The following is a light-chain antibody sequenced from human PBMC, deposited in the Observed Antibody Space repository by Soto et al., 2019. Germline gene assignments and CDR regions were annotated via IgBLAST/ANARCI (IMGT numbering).Light chain of an antibody. CDR3: SSYTSSSTYVV. Sequence: QSALTQPASVSGSPGQSITISCTGTRSDVGGYNYVSWYQQHPGKAPTLMIYDVSNRPSGVSNRFSGSKSGNTASLTISGLQAEDEDDYYCSSYTSSSTYVVFGGGTQLTVL. J-gene: IGLJ2*01. V-gene: IGLV2-14*01. CDR1: RSDVGGYNY. CDR2: DVS.